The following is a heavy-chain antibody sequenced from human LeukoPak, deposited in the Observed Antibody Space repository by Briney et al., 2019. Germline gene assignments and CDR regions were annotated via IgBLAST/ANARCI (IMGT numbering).Heavy chain of an antibody. D-gene: IGHD2-2*01. CDR1: GXTFSNYG. V-gene: IGHV3-30*03. CDR2: ISYDGSMK. Sequence: PGRSLRLSCAASGXTFSNYGMHWVRQAPGKGLEWVAVISYDGSMKYYADSVKGRFTISRDNSKNTLFLQMNSLRAEDTAVYYCARRYRSSTSCLLDYWGQGTLVTVSS. CDR3: ARRYRSSTSCLLDY. J-gene: IGHJ4*02.